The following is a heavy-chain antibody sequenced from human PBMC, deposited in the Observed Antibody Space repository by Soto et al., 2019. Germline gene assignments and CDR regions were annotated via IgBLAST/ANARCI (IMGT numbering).Heavy chain of an antibody. V-gene: IGHV3-7*01. CDR3: ARDRGRPDLRDTHYYDSSDLDYGMDV. J-gene: IGHJ6*02. CDR1: GFTFSIYW. Sequence: PGESLKISCAASGFTFSIYWMTWVRQAPGKGLEWVANIQQDGSEKNYVDSVKGRFTISGDNAKNSLLLQLNSLRAEDTAVYYCARDRGRPDLRDTHYYDSSDLDYGMDVWGQGTTVTSP. D-gene: IGHD3-22*01. CDR2: IQQDGSEK.